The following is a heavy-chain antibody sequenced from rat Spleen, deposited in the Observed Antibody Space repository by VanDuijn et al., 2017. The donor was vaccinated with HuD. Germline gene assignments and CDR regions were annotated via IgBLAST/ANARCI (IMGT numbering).Heavy chain of an antibody. D-gene: IGHD1-2*01. CDR1: GFTFSNCG. CDR3: ARLGIAAIGNWFGY. J-gene: IGHJ3*01. Sequence: EVQLVESGGDLVPPGRSLKLSCAASGFTFSNCGMAWVRQAPTKGLEWVATINYDGTSAHYRGSVKGRFTISRDNAKSTLYLQMDSLRSEDTATYYCARLGIAAIGNWFGYWGQGTLVTVSS. CDR2: INYDGTSA. V-gene: IGHV5-29*01.